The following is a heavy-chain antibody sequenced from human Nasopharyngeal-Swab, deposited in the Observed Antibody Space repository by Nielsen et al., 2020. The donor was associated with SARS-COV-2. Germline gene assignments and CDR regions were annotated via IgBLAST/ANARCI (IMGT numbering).Heavy chain of an antibody. J-gene: IGHJ4*02. Sequence: GGSLRLSRAASGFTFSSYAFHWVRQAPGKGLEWVAVISYDGSNKYYADSVKGRFTISRDNSKNTLYLQMNSLRAEDTAVYYCAKSNDILTGYSFDYWGQGTLVTVSS. CDR1: GFTFSSYA. V-gene: IGHV3-30-3*02. D-gene: IGHD3-9*01. CDR2: ISYDGSNK. CDR3: AKSNDILTGYSFDY.